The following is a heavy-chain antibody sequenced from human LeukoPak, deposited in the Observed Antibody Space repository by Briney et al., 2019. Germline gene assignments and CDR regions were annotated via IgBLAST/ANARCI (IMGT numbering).Heavy chain of an antibody. CDR1: GFTFNSYG. CDR2: IWYDGSNK. CDR3: ARGSGGYYNWFDP. V-gene: IGHV3-33*01. J-gene: IGHJ5*02. Sequence: GGSLRLSCTTSGFTFNSYGMHWVRQAPGKGLEWVTVIWYDGSNKYYADSVKGRFTISRDNSKNTLYLQMNSLRAEDTAVYYCARGSGGYYNWFDPWGQGTLVTVSS. D-gene: IGHD2-15*01.